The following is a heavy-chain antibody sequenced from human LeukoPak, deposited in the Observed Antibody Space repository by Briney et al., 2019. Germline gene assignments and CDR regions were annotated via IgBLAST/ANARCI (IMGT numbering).Heavy chain of an antibody. Sequence: GESLKISCKGSGYSFTNYWIGWVRQMPGKGLEWMGIIYPGDSDTRYSPSFRGQVTISADKSISTAYLQWSSLEASDTAMHYCARPNTPQDYGDYGWIDYWGQGTLVTVSS. D-gene: IGHD4-17*01. CDR2: IYPGDSDT. V-gene: IGHV5-51*01. CDR3: ARPNTPQDYGDYGWIDY. J-gene: IGHJ4*02. CDR1: GYSFTNYW.